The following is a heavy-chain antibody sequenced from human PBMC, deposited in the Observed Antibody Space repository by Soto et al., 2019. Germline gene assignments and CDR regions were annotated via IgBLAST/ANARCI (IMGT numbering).Heavy chain of an antibody. J-gene: IGHJ5*02. CDR1: GYTFTSYD. D-gene: IGHD6-19*01. V-gene: IGHV1-8*01. Sequence: QVQLVQSGAEVKKPGASVKVSCKTSGYTFTSYDIHWVRQATGQGPERMGWMNPYSGNTVYAQKFQGRIIMTMNTSMSTAYMELSSLRSEDTAVYYCARTRFGAVAGTWGQGTLVTVSS. CDR2: MNPYSGNT. CDR3: ARTRFGAVAGT.